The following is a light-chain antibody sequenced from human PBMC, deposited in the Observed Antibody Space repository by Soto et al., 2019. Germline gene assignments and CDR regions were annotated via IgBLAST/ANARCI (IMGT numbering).Light chain of an antibody. CDR1: RSNIGSNT. J-gene: IGLJ2*01. Sequence: QSAVTQTPSASGTPGQRVTISCSGSRSNIGSNTVNWYQQLPGTAPKLLIYSNNQRPSGVPDRFSGSKSGTSASLAISGLQSEDEADYYCATWDDTLNGQVVFGGGTKLTVL. V-gene: IGLV1-44*01. CDR3: ATWDDTLNGQVV. CDR2: SNN.